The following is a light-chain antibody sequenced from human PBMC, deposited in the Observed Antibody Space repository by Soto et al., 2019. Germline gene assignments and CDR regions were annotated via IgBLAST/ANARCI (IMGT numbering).Light chain of an antibody. CDR3: QKCRNWPLT. V-gene: IGKV3-15*01. J-gene: IGKJ4*02. CDR1: QNVNNN. CDR2: AAS. Sequence: EIVMTQSPATLSASPGEGATLSCKTGQNVNNNLAWYQQRPGQPPRLLIYAASTRATGISARFSGSGYGTEFTLTISSLQSEDVAIYFCQKCRNWPLTFGGGTKVEIK.